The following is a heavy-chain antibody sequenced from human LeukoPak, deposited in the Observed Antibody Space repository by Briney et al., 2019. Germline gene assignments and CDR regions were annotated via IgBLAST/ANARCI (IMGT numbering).Heavy chain of an antibody. D-gene: IGHD3-10*01. Sequence: SETLSLTCTVSGGSISSYYWSWIRQPAGKGLEWIGRIYTSGSTYYNPSLKSRVTISVDTSKNQFSLKLSSVTAADTAVYYCARLKTDGGVLWFGDVVNWFDPWGQGTLVTVSS. V-gene: IGHV4-4*07. CDR2: IYTSGST. CDR3: ARLKTDGGVLWFGDVVNWFDP. J-gene: IGHJ5*02. CDR1: GGSISSYY.